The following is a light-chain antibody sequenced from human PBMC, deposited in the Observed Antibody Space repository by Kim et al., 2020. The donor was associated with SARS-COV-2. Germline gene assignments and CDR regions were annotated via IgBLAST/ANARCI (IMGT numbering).Light chain of an antibody. J-gene: IGLJ2*01. CDR2: STS. Sequence: QAVVTQEPSLTVSPGGTVTLTCASSTGAVTSGYYPNWFQQKPGQAPRALIYSTSNKYSWTPARFSGSLLGDKAALTLSGVQPEDEAEYYCLLYYGGAQVFGGGTQLTVL. CDR3: LLYYGGAQV. CDR1: TGAVTSGYY. V-gene: IGLV7-43*01.